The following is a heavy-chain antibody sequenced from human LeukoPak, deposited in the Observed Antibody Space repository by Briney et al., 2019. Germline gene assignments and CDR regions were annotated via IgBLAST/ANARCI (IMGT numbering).Heavy chain of an antibody. V-gene: IGHV6-1*01. D-gene: IGHD2-15*01. J-gene: IGHJ6*04. Sequence: SQTLSLTCSISGDSISSNSFTWIWIRQSPSRGLEWLGRTYYRSRWYNDYAVSVKSRMTITPDTSKNQFSLQLNSVTPEDTAIYFCVNVCCPSGCCSGGDDVCREGTTVAVSS. CDR3: VNVCCPSGCCSGGDDV. CDR1: GDSISSNSFT. CDR2: TYYRSRWYN.